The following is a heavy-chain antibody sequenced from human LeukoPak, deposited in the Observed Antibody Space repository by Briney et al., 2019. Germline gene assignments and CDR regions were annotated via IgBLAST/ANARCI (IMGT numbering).Heavy chain of an antibody. CDR2: IGPHSGGT. D-gene: IGHD2-21*02. CDR3: ARAPTMVTSLQTRYFDF. V-gene: IGHV1-2*06. CDR1: GYSFSDTY. J-gene: IGHJ4*02. Sequence: ASVKVSCKASGYSFSDTYLHWVRQAPGQGPEWMGRIGPHSGGTKFAQKFRGRVTLTRDTSISTVYMELRSLTSDDTAIYYCARAPTMVTSLQTRYFDFWGQGTLVTVSS.